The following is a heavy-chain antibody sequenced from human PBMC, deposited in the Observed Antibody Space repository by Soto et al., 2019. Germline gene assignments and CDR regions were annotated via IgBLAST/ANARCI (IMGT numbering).Heavy chain of an antibody. D-gene: IGHD3-16*02. J-gene: IGHJ4*02. V-gene: IGHV1-3*05. CDR1: GYTFTSYA. Sequence: QVQLVQSGAEEKKPGASVKVSCKASGYTFTSYAMHWVRQAPGQRLEWMGWINAGNGNTKYSQKFQGRVTITRDTSASTAYMGLGSLRSEDTAVYYCASARLGELSFGLDYWGQGTLVTVSS. CDR3: ASARLGELSFGLDY. CDR2: INAGNGNT.